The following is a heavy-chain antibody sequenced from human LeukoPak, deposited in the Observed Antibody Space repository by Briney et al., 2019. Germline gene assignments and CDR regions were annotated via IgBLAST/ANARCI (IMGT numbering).Heavy chain of an antibody. CDR2: IYSSGIT. Sequence: SETLSLTCTVSGASISSSTYYWGWIRQPPGKGLEWIGSIYSSGITYCNPSLKIRVTIFADTSKNQVSLQLTSVTAADTAVYYCAGRPAGYWGQGTLVTVSS. CDR1: GASISSSTYY. V-gene: IGHV4-39*01. J-gene: IGHJ4*02. CDR3: AGRPAGY.